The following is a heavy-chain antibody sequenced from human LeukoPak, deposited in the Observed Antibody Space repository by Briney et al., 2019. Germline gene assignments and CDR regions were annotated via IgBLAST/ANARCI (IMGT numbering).Heavy chain of an antibody. J-gene: IGHJ4*02. CDR2: INPSGGST. D-gene: IGHD3-10*01. CDR1: RYTFTTYY. CDR3: ARNVASGFDS. Sequence: ASVKVSCKTSRYTFTTYYIHWVRQAPGQGLEWMGMINPSGGSTSYAQKFQGRVTMTGDTSTSTTYMELNSLRSEDTAVYYCARNVASGFDSWGQGTLATVSS. V-gene: IGHV1-46*01.